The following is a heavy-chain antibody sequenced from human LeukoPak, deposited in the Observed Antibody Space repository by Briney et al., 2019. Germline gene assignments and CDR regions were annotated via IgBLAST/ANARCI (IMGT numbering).Heavy chain of an antibody. CDR1: GYTFTSYG. Sequence: GASVKVSCKASGYTFTSYGISWVRRAPGQGLEWMGWISAYNGNTNYAQKLQGRVTMTTDTSTSTAYMELRSLRSDDTAVYYCARESYSGSYPYYFDYWGQGTLVTVSS. D-gene: IGHD1-26*01. CDR2: ISAYNGNT. CDR3: ARESYSGSYPYYFDY. J-gene: IGHJ4*02. V-gene: IGHV1-18*01.